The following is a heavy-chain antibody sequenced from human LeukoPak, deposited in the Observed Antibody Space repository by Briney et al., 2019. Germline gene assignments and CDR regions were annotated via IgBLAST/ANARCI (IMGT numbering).Heavy chain of an antibody. D-gene: IGHD3-22*01. CDR3: ARDQRYYDSSMVDY. Sequence: ASVKVSCKASGYTFTGHYMHWVRQAPGQGLEWMGWINPNSGGTNYAQKFQGRVTMTRDTSISTAYMELSRLRSDDTAVYYCARDQRYYDSSMVDYWGQGTLVTVSS. V-gene: IGHV1-2*02. CDR2: INPNSGGT. CDR1: GYTFTGHY. J-gene: IGHJ4*02.